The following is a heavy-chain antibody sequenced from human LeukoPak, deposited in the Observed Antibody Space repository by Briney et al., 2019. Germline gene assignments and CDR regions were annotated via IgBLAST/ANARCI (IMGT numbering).Heavy chain of an antibody. D-gene: IGHD2/OR15-2a*01. CDR2: VFSDGTYK. CDR3: ANSMY. J-gene: IGHJ4*02. Sequence: PGGSLRLSCAASGFTFSSSAMHWVRQAPGKGLEWVAVVFSDGTYKYYADSVKGRFTISRDNSKNTLSLQMTSLRAEDTAVYYCANSMYWGQGTLVTVSS. V-gene: IGHV3-30*18. CDR1: GFTFSSSA.